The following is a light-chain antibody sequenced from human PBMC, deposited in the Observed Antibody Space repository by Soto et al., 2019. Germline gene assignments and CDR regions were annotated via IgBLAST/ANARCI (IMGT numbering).Light chain of an antibody. CDR3: QQTYRIPVT. Sequence: DIQMTQSPSSLSASVGDRVTITCRASQSISSYLNWYQQKPGKAPKLLIYAGSSLQSGVPSRFSGRGSGADFTLTISSLQPEDFATYYCQQTYRIPVTFGQGTKLEIK. CDR2: AGS. V-gene: IGKV1-39*01. J-gene: IGKJ2*01. CDR1: QSISSY.